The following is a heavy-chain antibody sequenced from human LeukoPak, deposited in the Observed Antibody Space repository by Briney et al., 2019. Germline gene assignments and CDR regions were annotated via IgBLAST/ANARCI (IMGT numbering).Heavy chain of an antibody. CDR3: ASTLGRYNWFDP. Sequence: GASVQASCKASGYTFTSYAMHWVRQAPGQRLEWMGWINAGNGNTKYSQKFQGRVTITRDESTSTAYMELSSLRSEDTAVYYCASTLGRYNWFDPWGQGTLVTVSS. CDR1: GYTFTSYA. CDR2: INAGNGNT. V-gene: IGHV1-3*01. J-gene: IGHJ5*02. D-gene: IGHD2-15*01.